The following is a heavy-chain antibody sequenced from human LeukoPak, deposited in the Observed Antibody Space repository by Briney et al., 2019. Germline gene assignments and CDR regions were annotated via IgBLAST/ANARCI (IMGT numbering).Heavy chain of an antibody. CDR2: VYHSGST. CDR1: GGSISSGGYS. CDR3: ARGRIMDV. Sequence: MTSETLSLTCAVSGGSISSGGYSWSWIRQPPGKGLEWIGYVYHSGSTYYNPSLKSRVTISVDRPKNQFSLKLSSVTAADTAVYYCARGRIMDVWGQGTTVTVSS. V-gene: IGHV4-30-2*01. J-gene: IGHJ6*02.